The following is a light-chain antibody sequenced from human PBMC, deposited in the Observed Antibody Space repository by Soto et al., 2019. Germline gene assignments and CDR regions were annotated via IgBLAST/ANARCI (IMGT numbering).Light chain of an antibody. CDR1: ETISSN. V-gene: IGKV3-15*01. CDR3: QQYNNRPPWT. J-gene: IGKJ1*01. CDR2: AAS. Sequence: EIMMTQSPATLSVSPGERVTLSCRATETISSNLAWYQQRPGQAPRLLIFAASTRATGIPARFSGSGSGTEFSLTITSLQSEDFALYYCQQYNNRPPWTFGQGTKVEVK.